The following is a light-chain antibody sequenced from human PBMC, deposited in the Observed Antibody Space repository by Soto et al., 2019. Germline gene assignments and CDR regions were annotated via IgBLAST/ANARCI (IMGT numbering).Light chain of an antibody. V-gene: IGKV1-5*01. Sequence: DIQMTQSPSTLSASVGDRVTITCRASQSISTWLAWYQQKPGKAPKVLIYEASKLESGVPSRFSGSGSGTEFTLTISTLQPYDVATYYCQQDNSYPWTFGQGTKVEIK. CDR1: QSISTW. CDR3: QQDNSYPWT. J-gene: IGKJ1*01. CDR2: EAS.